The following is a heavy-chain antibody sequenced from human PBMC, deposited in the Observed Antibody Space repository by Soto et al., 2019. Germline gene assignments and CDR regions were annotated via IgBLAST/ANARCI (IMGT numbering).Heavy chain of an antibody. CDR2: ISGSADST. CDR3: SGQNFGRGP. CDR1: GFTFSSYA. J-gene: IGHJ5*02. V-gene: IGHV3-23*01. Sequence: GGSLRLSCAASGFTFSSYAMSWVRQAPGKGLEWVSTISGSADSTYYADSVKGRFTISRDNSKNTLYLQMSSLRAEDTAVYYWSGQNFGRGPWGQGTRVTVSS. D-gene: IGHD2-15*01.